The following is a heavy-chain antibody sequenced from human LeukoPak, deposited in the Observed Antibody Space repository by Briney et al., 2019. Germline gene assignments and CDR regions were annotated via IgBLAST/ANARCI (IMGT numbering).Heavy chain of an antibody. V-gene: IGHV4-59*12. Sequence: SETLSLTCTVSGGSISSYYWSWIRQPPGKGLEWIGYIYHSGSTYYNPSPKSRVTISVDRSKYQFSLKLSSVTAADTAVYYCARGSSYYGMDVWGQGTTVTVSS. CDR2: IYHSGST. CDR1: GGSISSYY. CDR3: ARGSSYYGMDV. J-gene: IGHJ6*02.